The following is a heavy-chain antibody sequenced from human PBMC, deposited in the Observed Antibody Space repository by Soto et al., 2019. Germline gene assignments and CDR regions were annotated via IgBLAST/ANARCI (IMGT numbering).Heavy chain of an antibody. CDR1: GGSISSGDYY. V-gene: IGHV4-30-4*01. Sequence: TSETLSLTCTVSGGSISSGDYYWSWIRQPPGKGLVWIGYIYYSGSTYYNPSLKSRVTISVDTSKNQFSLKLSSVTAADTAVYYCARVVYYDSSGYSRAYYFDYWGQGTLVTVSS. D-gene: IGHD3-22*01. CDR3: ARVVYYDSSGYSRAYYFDY. CDR2: IYYSGST. J-gene: IGHJ4*02.